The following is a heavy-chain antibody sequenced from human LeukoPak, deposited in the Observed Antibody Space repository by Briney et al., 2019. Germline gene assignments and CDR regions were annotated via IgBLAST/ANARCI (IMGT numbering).Heavy chain of an antibody. CDR3: ARSSGYSSSGGLNWFDT. CDR1: GGXISSSSYY. D-gene: IGHD6-13*01. J-gene: IGHJ5*02. V-gene: IGHV4-39*01. Sequence: SETLSLTCSVSGGXISSSSYYWGWIRQPPGKGLEWLGSIYYSGSTYYNPSLKSRVTISVDTSKNQFSLKLSSVTAADTAVYYCARSSGYSSSGGLNWFDTWGQGTLVTVSS. CDR2: IYYSGST.